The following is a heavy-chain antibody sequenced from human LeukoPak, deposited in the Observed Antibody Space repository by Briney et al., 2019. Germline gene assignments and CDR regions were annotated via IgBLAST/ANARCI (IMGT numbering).Heavy chain of an antibody. Sequence: ASVKVSCKASGGTFSSYAISWVRQAPGQGLEWMGGIIPIFGTANYAQKFQGRVTITADESTSTAYMELSSLRSEDTAVYYCARAVGGIIIYYFDYGAKEPWVTVPS. V-gene: IGHV1-69*13. CDR3: ARAVGGIIIYYFDY. CDR1: GGTFSSYA. D-gene: IGHD1-26*01. CDR2: IIPIFGTA. J-gene: IGHJ4*01.